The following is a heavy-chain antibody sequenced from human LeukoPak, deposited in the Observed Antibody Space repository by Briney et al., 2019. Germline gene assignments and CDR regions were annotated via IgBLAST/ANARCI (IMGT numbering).Heavy chain of an antibody. D-gene: IGHD3-10*01. CDR3: ARGAAPMGRHWFDP. J-gene: IGHJ5*02. Sequence: PSETLSLTCTVSGVSISSYYWSWIRQPPGKGLEWIGCIYYSGSTNYNPSLKSRVTISVDTSKNQFSLKLSSVTAADTAVYYCARGAAPMGRHWFDPWGQGNLVTVSS. V-gene: IGHV4-59*01. CDR2: IYYSGST. CDR1: GVSISSYY.